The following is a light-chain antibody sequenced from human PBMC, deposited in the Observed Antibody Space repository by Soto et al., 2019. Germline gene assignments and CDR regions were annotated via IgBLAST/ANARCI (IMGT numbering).Light chain of an antibody. CDR1: QGVSSY. Sequence: DIQLTQAPSVVSASVGDRVTINCRASQGVSSYLAWFQQKPGKAPKLLIYAASSLQSGVPSRFSGSGSETDFTLTISSLQPEDFATYCCQQSYSTTWTFGQGTKVDNK. V-gene: IGKV1-39*01. CDR3: QQSYSTTWT. J-gene: IGKJ1*01. CDR2: AAS.